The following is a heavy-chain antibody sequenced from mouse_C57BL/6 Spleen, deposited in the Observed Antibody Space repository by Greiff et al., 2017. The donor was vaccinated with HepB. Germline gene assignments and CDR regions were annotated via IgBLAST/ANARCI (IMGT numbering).Heavy chain of an antibody. J-gene: IGHJ3*01. D-gene: IGHD3-2*02. V-gene: IGHV14-2*01. CDR2: IDPEDGET. Sequence: VHVKQSGAELVKPGASVKLSCTASGFNIKDYYMHWVKQRTEQGLEWIGRIDPEDGETKYAPKFQGKATITADTSSNTAYLQRSSLTSEDTAVYYCAREAQAAWFAYWGQGTLVTVSA. CDR3: AREAQAAWFAY. CDR1: GFNIKDYY.